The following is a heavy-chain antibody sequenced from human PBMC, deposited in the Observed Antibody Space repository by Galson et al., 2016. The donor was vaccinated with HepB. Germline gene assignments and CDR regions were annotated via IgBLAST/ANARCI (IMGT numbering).Heavy chain of an antibody. CDR3: AHIYLYSYGNSGRGGDVFEL. Sequence: PALVKPTQTLTLTCTVSGLSLGTSGVGVGWIRQPPGKALEWLAVIYWDDDKRYSPSLKSRLTITKDTSKNQVVLIMTNMDPVDTATYYCAHIYLYSYGNSGRGGDVFELWGQGTMVSVSS. D-gene: IGHD3-22*01. V-gene: IGHV2-5*02. CDR1: GLSLGTSGVG. J-gene: IGHJ3*01. CDR2: IYWDDDK.